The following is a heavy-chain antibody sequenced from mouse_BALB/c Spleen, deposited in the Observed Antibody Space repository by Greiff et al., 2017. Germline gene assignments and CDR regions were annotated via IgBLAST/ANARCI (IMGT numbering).Heavy chain of an antibody. Sequence: VQLRESGPSHVKPSQTLSLTCSVTGDSITSCYWNWIRKFPGNKLEYMGYISYSGSTYYNPSLKSRISITRDTSKNQYYLQLNSVTTEDTATYYCARRYYYRYDDAMDYWGQGTSVTVSS. J-gene: IGHJ4*01. D-gene: IGHD2-14*01. CDR1: GDSITSCY. V-gene: IGHV3-8*02. CDR2: ISYSGST. CDR3: ARRYYYRYDDAMDY.